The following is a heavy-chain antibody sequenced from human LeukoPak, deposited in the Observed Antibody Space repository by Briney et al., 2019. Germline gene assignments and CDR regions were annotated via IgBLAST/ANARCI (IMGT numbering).Heavy chain of an antibody. V-gene: IGHV3-64*04. D-gene: IGHD2-15*01. Sequence: PGGSLRLSCSASGFTFSDYAMHWVRQAPGKGLEYVSGISRNGGGTHYADSVKGRFTISRDNSKNTLYLQMNSLRADDTAVYYCARGVILGGYYLDYWGQGTLVTVSS. CDR2: ISRNGGGT. CDR1: GFTFSDYA. J-gene: IGHJ4*02. CDR3: ARGVILGGYYLDY.